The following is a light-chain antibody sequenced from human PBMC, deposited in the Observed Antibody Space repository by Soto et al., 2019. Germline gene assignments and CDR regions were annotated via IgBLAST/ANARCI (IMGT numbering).Light chain of an antibody. CDR2: GNS. CDR1: SSNIGAGYD. V-gene: IGLV1-40*01. CDR3: QSYDSSLSGYL. J-gene: IGLJ1*01. Sequence: QSVLTQPPSVSGAPGQRVTISCTGSSSNIGAGYDVHWYQQLPGTAPKLLIYGNSNRPSGVPDRFSGSKSGTSASLAITGLLAEDEDDNYCQSYDSSLSGYLFGTGTKLTVL.